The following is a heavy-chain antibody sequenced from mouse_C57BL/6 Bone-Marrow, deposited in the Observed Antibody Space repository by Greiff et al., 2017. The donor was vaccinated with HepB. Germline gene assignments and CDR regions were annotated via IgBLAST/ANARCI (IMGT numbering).Heavy chain of an antibody. J-gene: IGHJ2*01. V-gene: IGHV1-81*01. D-gene: IGHD1-1*01. CDR1: GYTFTSYG. Sequence: VMLVESGAELARPGASVKLSCKASGYTFTSYGISWVKQRTGQGLEWIGEIYPRSGNTYYNEKFKGKATLTADKSSSTAYMELRSLTSEDSAVYFCARGGFITTVVATDYWGQGTTLTVSS. CDR3: ARGGFITTVVATDY. CDR2: IYPRSGNT.